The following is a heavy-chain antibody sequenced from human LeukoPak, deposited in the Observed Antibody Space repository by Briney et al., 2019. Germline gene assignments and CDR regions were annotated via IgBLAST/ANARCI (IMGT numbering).Heavy chain of an antibody. CDR2: IKQDGSEK. V-gene: IGHV3-7*01. CDR3: ARDSGTYYYDSSGYDY. CDR1: GFTFSSYW. Sequence: PGGSLRLSCAASGFTFSSYWMSWVRQAPGKGLEWVANIKQDGSEKYYVDSVKGRFTISRDNAKNSLYLQMNSLRAEDTAVYYCARDSGTYYYDSSGYDYWGQGTLVTVSS. D-gene: IGHD3-22*01. J-gene: IGHJ4*02.